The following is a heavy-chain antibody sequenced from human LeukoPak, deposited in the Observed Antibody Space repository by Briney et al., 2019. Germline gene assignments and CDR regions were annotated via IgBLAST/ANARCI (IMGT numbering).Heavy chain of an antibody. CDR1: GFTFSSYG. CDR2: ISGSGGST. J-gene: IGHJ4*02. D-gene: IGHD3-10*01. V-gene: IGHV3-23*01. Sequence: LPGGSLRLSCAASGFTFSSYGMSWVRQAPGKGLEWVSAISGSGGSTYYADSVKGRFTISRDNSKNTLYLQMNSLRAEDTAIYYCAKESSLLRGPTVIYYFDFWGQGTLVTVSS. CDR3: AKESSLLRGPTVIYYFDF.